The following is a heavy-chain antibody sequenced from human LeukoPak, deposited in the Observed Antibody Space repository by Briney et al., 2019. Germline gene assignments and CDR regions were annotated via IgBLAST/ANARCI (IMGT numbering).Heavy chain of an antibody. Sequence: KPSETLSLTCTVSGGSISSYSWNWIRQPPGKGLEWIGYIYYSGSTNYNPSLKSRVTISVDTSKNQFSLKLSSVTAADTAVYYCARGPRGSYPYYFDYWGQGTLVTVSS. CDR3: ARGPRGSYPYYFDY. CDR2: IYYSGST. D-gene: IGHD1-26*01. V-gene: IGHV4-59*01. J-gene: IGHJ4*02. CDR1: GGSISSYS.